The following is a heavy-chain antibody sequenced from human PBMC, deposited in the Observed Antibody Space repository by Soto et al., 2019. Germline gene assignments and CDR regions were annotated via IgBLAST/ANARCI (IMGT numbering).Heavy chain of an antibody. J-gene: IGHJ6*02. CDR2: INAGNGNT. CDR1: GYAFSSYG. V-gene: IGHV1-3*01. CDR3: AREGVRGMDV. D-gene: IGHD3-16*01. Sequence: VPVKVSCKGSGYAFSSYGRHWVRQAPGQRLEWLGWINAGNGNTGYAQKFQGRVTMTRNTSISTAYMELSSLRSEDTAVYYCAREGVRGMDVWGQGTTVTVSS.